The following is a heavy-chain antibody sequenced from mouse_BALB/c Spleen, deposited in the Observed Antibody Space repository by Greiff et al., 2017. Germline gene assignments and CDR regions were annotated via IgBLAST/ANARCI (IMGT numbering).Heavy chain of an antibody. CDR2: IDPANGNT. CDR1: GFNITDTY. CDR3: AYDGSSDGRTFYAMDY. V-gene: IGHV14-3*02. Sequence: VQLQQSGAELVKPGASVKLSCTASGFNITDTYMHWVKQRPEQGLEWIGRIDPANGNTKYDPKFQGKATITADTSSNTAYLQLSSLTSEDTAVYYCAYDGSSDGRTFYAMDYWGQGTSVTVSS. J-gene: IGHJ4*01. D-gene: IGHD1-1*01.